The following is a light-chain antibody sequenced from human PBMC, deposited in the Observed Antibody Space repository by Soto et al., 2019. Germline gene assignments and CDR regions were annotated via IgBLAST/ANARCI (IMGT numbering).Light chain of an antibody. CDR2: NNN. CDR3: QSYDSSLRAYV. V-gene: IGLV1-40*01. Sequence: QSALTQPPSVSGAPGQGVTISCSGTSSNLGAGYGVHWYQQLPGTVPKLLIYNNNNRPSGVPDRFSGSKSGTSASLAITGLQTEDEADYYCQSYDSSLRAYVFGAGTKVTV. J-gene: IGLJ1*01. CDR1: SSNLGAGYG.